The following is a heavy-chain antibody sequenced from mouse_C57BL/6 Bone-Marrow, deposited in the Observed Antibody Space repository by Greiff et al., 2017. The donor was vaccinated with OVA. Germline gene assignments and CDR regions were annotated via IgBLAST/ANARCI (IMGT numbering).Heavy chain of an antibody. CDR1: GYTFTNYW. Sequence: VQLQQSGAELVRPGTSVKMSCKASGYTFTNYWIGWAKQRPGHGLEWIGRIDPNSGGTKYNEKFKSKATLTVDKPSSTAYMQLSSLTSEDSAVYYCASGYYKDWYFDVWGTGTTVTVSS. CDR3: ASGYYKDWYFDV. CDR2: IDPNSGGT. V-gene: IGHV1-63*01. D-gene: IGHD2-3*01. J-gene: IGHJ1*03.